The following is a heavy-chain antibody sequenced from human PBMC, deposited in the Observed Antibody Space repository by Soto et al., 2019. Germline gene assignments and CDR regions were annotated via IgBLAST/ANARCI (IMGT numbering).Heavy chain of an antibody. J-gene: IGHJ5*02. CDR3: ARRQGGRWDTDWFDP. Sequence: PSETLSLTCTVSGYSISNGTYFWGWIRQPPGRGLEWIGSIHHGGSAYYSPSLKSQVTMSVDTSRNHFSLQLSSVTAADTAVYYCARRQGGRWDTDWFDPWGPGTLVTVSS. V-gene: IGHV4-39*01. CDR1: GYSISNGTYF. D-gene: IGHD2-15*01. CDR2: IHHGGSA.